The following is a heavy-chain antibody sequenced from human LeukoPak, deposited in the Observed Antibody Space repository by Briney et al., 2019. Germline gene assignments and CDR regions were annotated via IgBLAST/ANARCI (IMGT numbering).Heavy chain of an antibody. CDR3: ASPSRSSSTRPFDY. CDR2: INTNTGNP. CDR1: GYTFTSYA. V-gene: IGHV7-4-1*02. D-gene: IGHD2-2*01. Sequence: ASVKVSCKASGYTFTSYAMNWVRQAPGQGLEWMGRINTNTGNPTYAQGFTGRFVFSLDTSVSTAYLQISSLKAEDTAVYYCASPSRSSSTRPFDYWGQGTLVTVSS. J-gene: IGHJ4*02.